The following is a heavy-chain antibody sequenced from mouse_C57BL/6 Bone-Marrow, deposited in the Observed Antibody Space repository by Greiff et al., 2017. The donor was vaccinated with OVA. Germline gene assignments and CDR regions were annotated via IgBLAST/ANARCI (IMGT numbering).Heavy chain of an antibody. CDR2: INPGSGGT. CDR3: ARREFITTGFAY. CDR1: GYAFTNYL. V-gene: IGHV1-54*01. J-gene: IGHJ3*01. Sequence: QVQLQQSGAELVRPGTSVKVSCKASGYAFTNYLIEWVKQRPGQGLEWIGVINPGSGGTNYNEKFKGKATLTADKSSSTAYMQLSSLTSEDSAVYFCARREFITTGFAYWGQGTLVTVSA. D-gene: IGHD1-1*01.